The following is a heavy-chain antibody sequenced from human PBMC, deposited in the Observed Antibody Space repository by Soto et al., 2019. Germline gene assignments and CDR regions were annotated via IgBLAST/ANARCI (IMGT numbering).Heavy chain of an antibody. D-gene: IGHD2-8*01. V-gene: IGHV3-30-3*01. CDR2: ITYDGSAK. Sequence: QVPLVESGGGVVQPGRSLRLSCAASGLTFSSYGMNWVRQAPGKGLEWVAVITYDGSAKYYADSVKGRFTNSRDNSHNTLFLKKNSLRADEPAVYYCGRELSSHLDFWGQGSLVTVSS. CDR1: GLTFSSYG. CDR3: GRELSSHLDF. J-gene: IGHJ4*02.